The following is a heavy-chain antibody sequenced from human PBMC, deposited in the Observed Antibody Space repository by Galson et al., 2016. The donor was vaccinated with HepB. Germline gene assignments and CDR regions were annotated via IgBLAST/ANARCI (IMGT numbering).Heavy chain of an antibody. V-gene: IGHV3-74*01. J-gene: IGHJ5*02. D-gene: IGHD2-15*01. CDR2: INSDGGST. CDR3: ARDRYCSGASCYFGAPSNYFDP. CDR1: GFTFSSYW. Sequence: SLRLSCAASGFTFSSYWMRWVRQAPGEGLVWVSRINSDGGSTTYADSVKGRFTISRDNVKNTLYLQMNSLRPDDTAVYYCARDRYCSGASCYFGAPSNYFDPWGQGTLVTVSS.